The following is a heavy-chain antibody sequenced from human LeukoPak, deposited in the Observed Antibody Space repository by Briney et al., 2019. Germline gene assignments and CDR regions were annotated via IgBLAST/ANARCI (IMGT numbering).Heavy chain of an antibody. V-gene: IGHV4-34*01. D-gene: IGHD6-19*01. CDR2: INHSGST. J-gene: IGHJ4*02. CDR1: GGSFSGYY. CDR3: ASSGWYRGY. Sequence: PSETLSLTCAVYGGSFSGYYWSWIRQPPRKGLEWIGEINHSGSTTYNPSLKSRVTISVDTSKNQFSLKLRNVTAADTAVYYCASSGWYRGYWGQGTLVTVSS.